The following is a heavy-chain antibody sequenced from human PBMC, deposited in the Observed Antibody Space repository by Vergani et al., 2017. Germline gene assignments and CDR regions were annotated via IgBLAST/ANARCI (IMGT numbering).Heavy chain of an antibody. V-gene: IGHV4-4*09. D-gene: IGHD6-19*01. CDR1: GGSISSYY. J-gene: IGHJ4*02. Sequence: QVQLQESGPGLVKPSETLSLTCTVSGGSISSYYWSWIRQPPGKGLEWIGYIYTSGSTNYNPTLKSRVTRSVDTSKNQFSLNLSSVTAADTAVYYCARQAQWLVHFDYWGQGTLVTVSS. CDR3: ARQAQWLVHFDY. CDR2: IYTSGST.